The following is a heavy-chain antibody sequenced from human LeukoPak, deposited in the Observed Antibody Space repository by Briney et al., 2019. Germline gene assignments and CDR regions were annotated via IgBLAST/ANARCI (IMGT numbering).Heavy chain of an antibody. CDR1: GFTFINAW. J-gene: IGHJ4*02. D-gene: IGHD3-22*01. Sequence: PGGSLRLSCAASGFTFINAWMSWVRQAPGKGLEWVGRIKSKTDGGTTDYAAPVKGRFTISRDDSKNTLYLQMNSLKTEDTAVYYCTTVRYYYDSSGYPMYYFDYWGQGTLVTVSS. V-gene: IGHV3-15*01. CDR2: IKSKTDGGTT. CDR3: TTVRYYYDSSGYPMYYFDY.